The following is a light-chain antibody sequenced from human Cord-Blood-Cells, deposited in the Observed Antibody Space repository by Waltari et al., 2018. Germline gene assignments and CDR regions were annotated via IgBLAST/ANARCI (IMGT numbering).Light chain of an antibody. J-gene: IGLJ1*01. CDR1: SRDVGGYNY. V-gene: IGLV2-14*01. CDR3: SSYTSSSTLV. CDR2: EVS. Sequence: QSALTQPASVSGPPGQSITIPCTGTSRDVGGYNYVSWYQQHPGKAPKLMIYEVSNRPSGVSNRFSGSKSGNTASLTISGLQAEDEADYYCSSYTSSSTLVFGTGTKVTVL.